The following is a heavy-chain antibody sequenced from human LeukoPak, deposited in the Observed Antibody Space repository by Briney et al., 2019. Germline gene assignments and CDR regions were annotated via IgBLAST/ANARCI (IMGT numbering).Heavy chain of an antibody. J-gene: IGHJ4*02. Sequence: SETPSLTCTVSGGSISSYYWSWIRQPPGKGLEWIGYIYTGGSTNYNPSLKSRVTISVDTSKNQFSLKLSSVTAADTAVYYCARGELLWFAAWGQGTLVTVSS. CDR1: GGSISSYY. V-gene: IGHV4-4*09. CDR3: ARGELLWFAA. D-gene: IGHD3-10*01. CDR2: IYTGGST.